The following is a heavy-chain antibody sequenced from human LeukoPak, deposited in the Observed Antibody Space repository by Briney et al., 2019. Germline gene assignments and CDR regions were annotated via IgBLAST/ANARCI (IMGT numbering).Heavy chain of an antibody. CDR3: ASQTLTDDAFDI. J-gene: IGHJ3*02. Sequence: SQTLSLTCTVSAGSVSSGTYYRNWIRQPAEKGLEWIGRIYTSGGTNYNPSLKSRVTISVDTSKNQFSLKLTSVTAADTAVYYCASQTLTDDAFDIWGKGTMVTVSS. D-gene: IGHD1-20*01. CDR2: IYTSGGT. CDR1: AGSVSSGTYY. V-gene: IGHV4-61*02.